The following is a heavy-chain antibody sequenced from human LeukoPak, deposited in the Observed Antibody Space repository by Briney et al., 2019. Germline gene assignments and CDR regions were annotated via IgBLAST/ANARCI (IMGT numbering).Heavy chain of an antibody. D-gene: IGHD2-2*01. CDR2: TSSGSSYI. J-gene: IGHJ4*02. CDR3: AREVVPAAFFSSPEYYFDY. Sequence: GGSLRLSCSAFGFTVSSNSMNWVRQAPGKGLEWVSSTSSGSSYIYYSEPLKGRFTISRDNAKNSLFLQMHSLRAEDTAVYYCAREVVPAAFFSSPEYYFDYWGQGTLVTVSS. CDR1: GFTVSSNS. V-gene: IGHV3-21*01.